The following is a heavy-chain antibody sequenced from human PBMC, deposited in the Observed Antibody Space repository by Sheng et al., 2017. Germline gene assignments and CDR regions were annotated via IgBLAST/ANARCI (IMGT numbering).Heavy chain of an antibody. Sequence: QLQLQESGPGLVKPSETLSLTCTVSGGSISSSSYYWGWIRQFPPGKGLEWIGSIYYSGSTYYNPSLKSRVTISVDTSKNQFSLKLSSVTAADTAVYYCASLIAVAKAYYYGMDVWGQGTTGHRLL. CDR1: GGSISSSSYY. J-gene: IGHJ6*02. V-gene: IGHV4-39*07. CDR2: IYYSGST. CDR3: ASLIAVAKAYYYGMDV. D-gene: IGHD6-19*01.